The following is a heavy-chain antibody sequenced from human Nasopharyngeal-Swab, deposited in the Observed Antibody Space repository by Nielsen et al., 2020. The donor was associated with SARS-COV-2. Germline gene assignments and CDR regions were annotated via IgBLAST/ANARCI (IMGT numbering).Heavy chain of an antibody. D-gene: IGHD6-19*01. CDR1: GYTFTSYG. CDR3: ARDWYERQWLVGNWFDP. CDR2: ISAYNGNT. V-gene: IGHV1-18*01. J-gene: IGHJ5*02. Sequence: ASVKVSCKASGYTFTSYGISWVRQAPGQGLEWMGWISAYNGNTNYVQKLQGRVTMTTDTSTSTAYMELRSLRSDDTAVYYCARDWYERQWLVGNWFDPWGQGTLVTVSS.